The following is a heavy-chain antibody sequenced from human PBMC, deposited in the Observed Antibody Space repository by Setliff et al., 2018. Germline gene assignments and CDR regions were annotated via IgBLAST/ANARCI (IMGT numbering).Heavy chain of an antibody. D-gene: IGHD3-10*01. CDR1: GYTFSNYG. Sequence: ASVKVSCKASGYTFSNYGVTWVRQAPGQGLEWMGWVTVYNGNTKYAQNLQGRLTLTTDISTSTAYMELGSLTTDDTAVYYCARVESMVRGKNILRHFDYWGQGIQVTV. J-gene: IGHJ4*02. V-gene: IGHV1-18*01. CDR3: ARVESMVRGKNILRHFDY. CDR2: VTVYNGNT.